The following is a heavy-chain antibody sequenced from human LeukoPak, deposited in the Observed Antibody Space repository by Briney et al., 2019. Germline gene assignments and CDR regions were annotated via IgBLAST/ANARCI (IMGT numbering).Heavy chain of an antibody. CDR3: ARGQDYKPDYDFWSGPRDLDAFDI. CDR1: GYTFTSYA. Sequence: ASVKVSCKASGYTFTSYAMNWVRQAPGQGLEWMGWINTNTGNPTYAQGFTGRFVFSLDTSVSTAYLQISSLKAEDTAVYYCARGQDYKPDYDFWSGPRDLDAFDIWGQGTMVTVSS. J-gene: IGHJ3*02. V-gene: IGHV7-4-1*02. D-gene: IGHD3-3*01. CDR2: INTNTGNP.